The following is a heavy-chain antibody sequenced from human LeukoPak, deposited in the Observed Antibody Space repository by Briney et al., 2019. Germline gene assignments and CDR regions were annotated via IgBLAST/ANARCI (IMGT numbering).Heavy chain of an antibody. Sequence: PSETLSLTCAVYGGSFSGYYWSWIRQPPGKGLEWIGEINHSGSTNYNPSLKSRVTISVDTSKNQFSLKLSSVTAADTAVYYCARDRRQLGVDYWGQGTLVTVSS. CDR2: INHSGST. V-gene: IGHV4-34*01. J-gene: IGHJ4*02. D-gene: IGHD6-13*01. CDR1: GGSFSGYY. CDR3: ARDRRQLGVDY.